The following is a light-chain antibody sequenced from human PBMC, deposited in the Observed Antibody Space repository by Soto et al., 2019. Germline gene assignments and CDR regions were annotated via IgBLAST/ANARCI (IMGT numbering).Light chain of an antibody. CDR2: EVN. Sequence: QSVLTQPPSASGTPGQRVTISCSGSSSGIGSNYVYWYQQLPGAAPKLIIYEVNQRPSGVPDRFSGSKSGNTASLTLSGLQAEDEADYYCSSYAGSNNYVFGTGTKVTVL. CDR3: SSYAGSNNYV. J-gene: IGLJ1*01. V-gene: IGLV2-8*01. CDR1: SSGIGSNY.